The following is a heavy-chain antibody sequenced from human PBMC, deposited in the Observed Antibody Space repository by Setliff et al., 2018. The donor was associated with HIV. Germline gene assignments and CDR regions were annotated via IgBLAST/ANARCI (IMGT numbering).Heavy chain of an antibody. CDR1: GGSFSGYY. CDR3: ARGRALGV. J-gene: IGHJ3*01. V-gene: IGHV4-34*01. CDR2: INHSGST. Sequence: SETLSLTCAVYGGSFSGYYWSWIRQPPGKGLEWIGEINHSGSTNDNPSLKSRVTISVDTSKNQFSLKLSSVTAADTAVYYCARGRALGVWGQGTMVTVSS. D-gene: IGHD3-3*02.